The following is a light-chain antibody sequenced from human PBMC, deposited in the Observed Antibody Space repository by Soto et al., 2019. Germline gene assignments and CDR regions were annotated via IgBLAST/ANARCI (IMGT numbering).Light chain of an antibody. CDR2: DAS. V-gene: IGKV3-15*01. J-gene: IGKJ2*01. Sequence: EILMTQSPATLSVSPGERGTLSCIASQSVSSNLAWYQQKPGQAPRLLISDASTRATGIPARFSGSGSGTEFTLTISSLQSEDFALYYCHQYNSWPPGTFGQGTKVDIK. CDR1: QSVSSN. CDR3: HQYNSWPPGT.